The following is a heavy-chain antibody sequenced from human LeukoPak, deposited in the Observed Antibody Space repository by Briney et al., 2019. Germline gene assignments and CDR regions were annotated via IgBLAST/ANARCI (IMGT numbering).Heavy chain of an antibody. CDR3: ARRGYSSSWFSGKYYYYYYMDV. CDR2: INHSGST. D-gene: IGHD6-13*01. J-gene: IGHJ6*03. V-gene: IGHV4-34*01. Sequence: SETLSLTCAVYGGSFSGYYWSWIRQPPGKGLEWIGEINHSGSTNYNPSLKSRVTISVDTSKNQFSLKLSSVTAADTAVYYCARRGYSSSWFSGKYYYYYYMDVWGKGTTVTISS. CDR1: GGSFSGYY.